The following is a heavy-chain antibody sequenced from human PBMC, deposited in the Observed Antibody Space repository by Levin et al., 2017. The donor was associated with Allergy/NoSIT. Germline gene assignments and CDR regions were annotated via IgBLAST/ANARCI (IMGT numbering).Heavy chain of an antibody. D-gene: IGHD6-19*01. CDR3: ARTAPPLARIAVAGRAFDI. CDR2: INHSGST. J-gene: IGHJ3*02. Sequence: GSLRLSCAVYGGSFSGYYWSWIRQPPGKGLEWIGEINHSGSTNYNPSLKSRVTISVDTSKNQFSLKLSSVTAADTAVYYCARTAPPLARIAVAGRAFDIWGQGTMVTVSS. V-gene: IGHV4-34*01. CDR1: GGSFSGYY.